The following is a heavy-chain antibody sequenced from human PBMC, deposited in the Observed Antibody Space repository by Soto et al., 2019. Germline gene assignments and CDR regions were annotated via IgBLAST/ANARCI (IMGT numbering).Heavy chain of an antibody. CDR1: GGSISSSSYY. CDR2: IYYSGST. D-gene: IGHD6-19*01. J-gene: IGHJ5*02. V-gene: IGHV4-39*01. Sequence: NPSESLSLTCTVSGGSISSSSYYWGWIRQPPGKGLEWIGSIYYSGSTYYNPSLKSRVTISVDTSKNQFSLKLSSVTAADTDVYYCARTRAVWFDPWGQGTLVTVSS. CDR3: ARTRAVWFDP.